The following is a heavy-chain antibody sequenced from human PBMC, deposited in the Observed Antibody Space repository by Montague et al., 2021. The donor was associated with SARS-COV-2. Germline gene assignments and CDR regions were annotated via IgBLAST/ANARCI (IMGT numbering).Heavy chain of an antibody. CDR1: GGSISSYY. Sequence: SETLSLTCTVSGGSISSYYWSWIWQPPGKGLEWIGYIYYSGSTNXXPSLKSRVTISVDTSKSQFSLKLSSVTAADTAVYYCARGSGWMGNAFDIWGQGTMVTVSS. J-gene: IGHJ3*02. V-gene: IGHV4-59*01. D-gene: IGHD6-19*01. CDR3: ARGSGWMGNAFDI. CDR2: IYYSGST.